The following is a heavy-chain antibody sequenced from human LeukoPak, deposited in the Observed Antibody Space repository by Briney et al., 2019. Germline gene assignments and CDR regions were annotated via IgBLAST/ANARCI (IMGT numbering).Heavy chain of an antibody. CDR3: ARDALIAAAGTDY. V-gene: IGHV3-21*01. Sequence: GGSLRLSCAASGFTFSSYSLNWVRQAPGKGLEWVSSISSSSCYIYYADSVKGRFTISRDNAKNSLYLQMNSLRAEDTAVYYCARDALIAAAGTDYWGQGTLVTVSS. CDR2: ISSSSCYI. D-gene: IGHD6-13*01. CDR1: GFTFSSYS. J-gene: IGHJ4*02.